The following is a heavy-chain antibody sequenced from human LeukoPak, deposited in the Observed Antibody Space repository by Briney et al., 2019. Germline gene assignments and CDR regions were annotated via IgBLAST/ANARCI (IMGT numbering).Heavy chain of an antibody. V-gene: IGHV5-51*01. D-gene: IGHD5-12*01. Sequence: GESLKISCMGYGYSFTNYWIGCVRQVPGSGLEWMGVIYPSDSDTRYSPSFQGQVTISADKSIDTAYLQWSSLKASDTAMYYCARQRDSGFDFDSWGQGTLVTVSS. CDR1: GYSFTNYW. J-gene: IGHJ4*02. CDR2: IYPSDSDT. CDR3: ARQRDSGFDFDS.